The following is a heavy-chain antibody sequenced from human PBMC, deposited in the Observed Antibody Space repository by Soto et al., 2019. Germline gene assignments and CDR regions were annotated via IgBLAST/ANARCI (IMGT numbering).Heavy chain of an antibody. D-gene: IGHD3-22*01. Sequence: QVQLVQSGAEVKKPWASVKVSCKASGYTFTSYGISWVRQAPGQGLEWMGWFSAQNGNTNYAQKLQGRVTMTTDTSTSTAYMELRSLRSDDTAVYYCARASYDSGGYYYVDAYWGQGTLVSVSS. CDR3: ARASYDSGGYYYVDAY. V-gene: IGHV1-18*01. CDR1: GYTFTSYG. J-gene: IGHJ4*02. CDR2: FSAQNGNT.